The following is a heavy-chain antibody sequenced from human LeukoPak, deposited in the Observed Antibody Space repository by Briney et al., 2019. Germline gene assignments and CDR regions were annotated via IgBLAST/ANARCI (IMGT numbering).Heavy chain of an antibody. CDR1: GFTFDDHA. J-gene: IGHJ6*03. Sequence: PGGFLRLSCAASGFTFDDHAMNWVRHVPGRTREWVSGINWYGRITEHADSVTDRFTISRQHTKNSLYLYMNNLGGEDTALYFCARGSVQLWLRDTYYYMDVRGKGTTVTVSS. CDR3: ARGSVQLWLRDTYYYMDV. CDR2: INWYGRIT. D-gene: IGHD5-18*01. V-gene: IGHV3-20*04.